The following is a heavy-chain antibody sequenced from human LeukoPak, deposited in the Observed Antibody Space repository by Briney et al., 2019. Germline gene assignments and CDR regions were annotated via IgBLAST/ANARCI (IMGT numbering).Heavy chain of an antibody. D-gene: IGHD3-10*01. Sequence: SQTLSLTCTVSGDSISSGGYYWSWIRQHPGKGLEWIGYIYYSGSTYYNPSLKSRVTISVDTSKNQFSLKLSSVTAADTAVYYCARVSAGDAFDIWGQGTMVTVSS. V-gene: IGHV4-31*03. J-gene: IGHJ3*02. CDR1: GDSISSGGYY. CDR3: ARVSAGDAFDI. CDR2: IYYSGST.